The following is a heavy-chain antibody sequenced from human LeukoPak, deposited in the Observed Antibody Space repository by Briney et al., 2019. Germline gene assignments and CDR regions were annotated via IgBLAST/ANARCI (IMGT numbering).Heavy chain of an antibody. CDR1: GFTFNNYA. D-gene: IGHD4-4*01. CDR2: ISASGRST. J-gene: IGHJ4*02. V-gene: IGHV3-23*01. CDR3: AKGVDDYNRGGFDY. Sequence: QTGGSLRLSCAASGFTFNNYAMSWVRQAPGKGLEWVSGISASGRSTYYADSVKGRFTISRDNSKNTLHLQMNNLRAEDTPLYYCAKGVDDYNRGGFDYWGQGTLVTVSS.